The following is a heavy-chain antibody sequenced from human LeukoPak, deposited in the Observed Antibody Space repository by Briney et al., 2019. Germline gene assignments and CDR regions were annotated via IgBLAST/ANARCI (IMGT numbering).Heavy chain of an antibody. Sequence: GASLQISCKASGYTFSNYWIGWVRQPPGKGLEWMGIMYPRDSDTRYNPSLQGQVTISADKSIGTAFLRWNSLKASDTAMYYCVRDGAYSAYDFPYWGQGTLVTVSS. CDR2: MYPRDSDT. CDR1: GYTFSNYW. D-gene: IGHD5-12*01. J-gene: IGHJ4*02. CDR3: VRDGAYSAYDFPY. V-gene: IGHV5-51*01.